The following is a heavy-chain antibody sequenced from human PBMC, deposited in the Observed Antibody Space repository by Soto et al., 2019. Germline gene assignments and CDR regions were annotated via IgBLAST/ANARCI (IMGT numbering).Heavy chain of an antibody. CDR2: IYYSGST. D-gene: IGHD2-2*01. J-gene: IGHJ6*02. V-gene: IGHV4-31*03. CDR1: GGSISSGGYY. CDR3: ARARFHLGYCSSTSCYGMDV. Sequence: SETLSLTCTVSGGSISSGGYYWSWIRQHPGKGLEWIGYIYYSGSTYYNPSLKSRVTISVDTSKNQFSLKLSSVTAADTAVYYCARARFHLGYCSSTSCYGMDVWGQGTTVTVSS.